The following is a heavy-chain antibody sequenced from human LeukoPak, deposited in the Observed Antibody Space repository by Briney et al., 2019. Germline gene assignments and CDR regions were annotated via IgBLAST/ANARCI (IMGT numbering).Heavy chain of an antibody. D-gene: IGHD2-2*02. V-gene: IGHV3-30*02. CDR1: GSTFSSYG. CDR3: AKDVCSSTSCYTFDY. CDR2: IRYDGSNK. J-gene: IGHJ4*02. Sequence: GGSLRLSCAASGSTFSSYGMHWVRQAPGKGLEWVAFIRYDGSNKYYADSVKGRFTISRDNSKNTLYLQMNSLRAEDTAVYYCAKDVCSSTSCYTFDYWGQGTLVTVSS.